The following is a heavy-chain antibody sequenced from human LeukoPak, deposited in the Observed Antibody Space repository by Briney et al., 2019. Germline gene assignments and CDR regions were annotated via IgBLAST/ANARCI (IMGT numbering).Heavy chain of an antibody. V-gene: IGHV1-46*01. CDR1: GYTFTSYY. J-gene: IGHJ6*02. Sequence: ASVKVSCKASGYTFTSYYMHWVRQAPGQGLEWMGIINPSGGSTSYAQKFQGRVTVTRDTSTSTVYMGLSSLRSEDTAVYYCARWAYYDFWSGYSAYYGMDVWGQGTTVTVSS. CDR3: ARWAYYDFWSGYSAYYGMDV. CDR2: INPSGGST. D-gene: IGHD3-3*01.